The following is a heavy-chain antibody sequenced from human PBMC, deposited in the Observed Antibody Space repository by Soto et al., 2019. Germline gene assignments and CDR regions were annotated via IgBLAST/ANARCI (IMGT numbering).Heavy chain of an antibody. CDR2: IYDSGEA. CDR1: GGPISSYF. D-gene: IGHD3-3*01. V-gene: IGHV4-59*03. Sequence: QVQLQQSGPGLVKPSETLSLTCSVSGGPISSYFKTWIRQAPGKGLVWIGWIYDSGEANYNPSLKSRGTISLDTSKNQYSMRLSSVTAAETAVYYCVSSRTAVFGDALDIWALGTMVTVSS. CDR3: VSSRTAVFGDALDI. J-gene: IGHJ3*02.